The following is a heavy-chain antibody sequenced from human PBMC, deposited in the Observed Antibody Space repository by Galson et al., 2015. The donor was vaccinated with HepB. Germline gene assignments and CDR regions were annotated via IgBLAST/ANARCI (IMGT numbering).Heavy chain of an antibody. CDR1: GGTFSSYA. Sequence: SVEVSCKASGGTFSSYAISWVRQAPGQGLEWMGGIIPIFGTANYAQKFQGRVTITADESTSTAYMELSSLRSEDTGVYYCATSSWPYYYYYGMDVWGQGTTVTVSS. D-gene: IGHD6-13*01. V-gene: IGHV1-69*13. J-gene: IGHJ6*02. CDR3: ATSSWPYYYYYGMDV. CDR2: IIPIFGTA.